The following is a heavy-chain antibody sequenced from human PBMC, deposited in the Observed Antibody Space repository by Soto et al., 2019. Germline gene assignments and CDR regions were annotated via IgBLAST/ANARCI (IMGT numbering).Heavy chain of an antibody. CDR1: GGTFSSYA. CDR3: AREEYYYGSGSFYRFDP. J-gene: IGHJ5*02. V-gene: IGHV1-69*01. CDR2: IIPIFGTA. D-gene: IGHD3-10*01. Sequence: VKVSCKASGGTFSSYAISWVRQAPGQGLEWMGGIIPIFGTANYAQKFQGRVTITADESTSTAYMELSSLRSEDTAVYYCAREEYYYGSGSFYRFDPWGQGTLVTVSS.